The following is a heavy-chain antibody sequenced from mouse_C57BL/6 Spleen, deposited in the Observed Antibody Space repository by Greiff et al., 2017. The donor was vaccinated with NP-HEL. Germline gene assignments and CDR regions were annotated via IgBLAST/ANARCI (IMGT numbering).Heavy chain of an antibody. CDR2: IWSDGST. Sequence: VKVEESGPGLVAPSQSLSITCTVSGFSLTSYGVHWVRQPPGKGLEWLVVIWSDGSTTYNSALKSRLSISKDNSKSQVFLKMNSLQTDDTAMYYCARHYYGSRWYFDVWGTGTTVTVSS. CDR1: GFSLTSYG. D-gene: IGHD1-1*01. CDR3: ARHYYGSRWYFDV. V-gene: IGHV2-6-1*01. J-gene: IGHJ1*03.